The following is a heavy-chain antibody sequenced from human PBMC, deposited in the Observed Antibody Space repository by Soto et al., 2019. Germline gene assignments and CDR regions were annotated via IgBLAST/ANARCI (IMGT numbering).Heavy chain of an antibody. CDR3: ARGRDVYYYYHLDV. CDR2: IIPFFGST. CDR1: GGTFSSYT. V-gene: IGHV1-69*06. Sequence: SVKVSCKASGGTFSSYTITWVRQAPGQGLEWMGGIIPFFGSTNYAQKFQDRITITADKSTSTAYMELSSLRSEDTAVYYCARGRDVYYYYHLDVWGQGTTVTVSS. J-gene: IGHJ6*02.